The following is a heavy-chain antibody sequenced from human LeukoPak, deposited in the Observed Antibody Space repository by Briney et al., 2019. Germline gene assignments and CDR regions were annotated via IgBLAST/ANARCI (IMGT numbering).Heavy chain of an antibody. V-gene: IGHV4-34*01. J-gene: IGHJ3*02. CDR3: ARDYYYDSSGYYNAIDAFDI. D-gene: IGHD3-22*01. Sequence: SETLSLTCAVYGGSFSGYYWSWIRQPPGKGLEWIGEINHSGSTNYNPSLKSRVTISVDTSKNQFSLKLSSVTAADTAVYYCARDYYYDSSGYYNAIDAFDIWGQGTMVTVSS. CDR2: INHSGST. CDR1: GGSFSGYY.